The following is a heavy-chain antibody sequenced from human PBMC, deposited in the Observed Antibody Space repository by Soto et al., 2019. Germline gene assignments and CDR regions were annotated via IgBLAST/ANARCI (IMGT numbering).Heavy chain of an antibody. CDR1: GFTFSDYY. V-gene: IGHV3-11*01. J-gene: IGHJ4*02. CDR2: MSSSGTSI. D-gene: IGHD6-13*01. CDR3: ASDRITAHGTFDY. Sequence: QVQLVESGGGLVEPGGSLRLSCEASGFTFSDYYMNWVRQAPGKGLEWVSYMSSSGTSIFYADTVQGRFTTSRDIVKNSLFLQMSSLRAEDTAVYYCASDRITAHGTFDYWGPGTRVTVSS.